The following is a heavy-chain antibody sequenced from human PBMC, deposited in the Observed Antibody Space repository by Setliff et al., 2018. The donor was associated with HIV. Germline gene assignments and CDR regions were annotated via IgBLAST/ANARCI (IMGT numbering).Heavy chain of an antibody. CDR2: ITYSGMYDSGTT. V-gene: IGHV4-34*01. Sequence: PSETLSLTCAVYGGSFISNYWTWIRQPAGKGLEWIGQITYSGMYDSGTTNYNPSFESRATISVDTSKNQFSLKLSSVTAADTAVYYCARLPDYWGQGTLVTVSS. CDR3: ARLPDY. CDR1: GGSFISNY. J-gene: IGHJ4*02.